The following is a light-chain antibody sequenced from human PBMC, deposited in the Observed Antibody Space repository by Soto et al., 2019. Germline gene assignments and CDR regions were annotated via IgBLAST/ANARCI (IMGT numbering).Light chain of an antibody. J-gene: IGKJ3*01. CDR3: QHSGSSQFT. V-gene: IGKV3-20*01. CDR1: QSVSHNY. CDR2: GVS. Sequence: EIVLTQSPGTLSLSPGERATLSCRASQSVSHNYIAWYQQRPGQAPRLLLYGVSTRAPGFPDRFSGSGSGTDFTLTIFTLEPEDFAVYFCQHSGSSQFTFGPGTKVDIK.